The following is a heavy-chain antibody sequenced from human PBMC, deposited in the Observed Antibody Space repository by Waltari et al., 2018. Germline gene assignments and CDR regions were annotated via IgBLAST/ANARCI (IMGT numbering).Heavy chain of an antibody. V-gene: IGHV1-24*01. CDR2: FGPEDGET. D-gene: IGHD3-3*01. CDR3: ATSFLEWLPNILVDP. Sequence: QVQLVQSGAEVKKPGASVKVSCKVSGYPLTELSMHWVRPAPGKGLEWMGGFGPEDGETIYAQKVQGRGTMTEDTSTDTADMELSSLRSGDTAVYYCATSFLEWLPNILVDPWGQGTLVTVSS. CDR1: GYPLTELS. J-gene: IGHJ5*02.